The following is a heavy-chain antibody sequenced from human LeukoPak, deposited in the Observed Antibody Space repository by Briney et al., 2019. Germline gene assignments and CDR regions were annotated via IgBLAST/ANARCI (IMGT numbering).Heavy chain of an antibody. CDR1: GGSLSSGGYY. V-gene: IGHV4-31*03. J-gene: IGHJ4*02. CDR2: IYYSGST. Sequence: PSETLSLTCTVSGGSLSSGGYYWSWIRQHPGKGLEWIGYIYYSGSTYYNPSLKSRVTISVDTSKNQFSLKLSSVTAADTAVYYCARVRQTTSVGVYYFDYWGQGTLVTVSS. D-gene: IGHD1-7*01. CDR3: ARVRQTTSVGVYYFDY.